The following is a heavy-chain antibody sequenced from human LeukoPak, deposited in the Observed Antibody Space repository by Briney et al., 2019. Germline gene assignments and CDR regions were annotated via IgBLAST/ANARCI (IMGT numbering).Heavy chain of an antibody. CDR3: TRGAVAFSSTIMKFDY. CDR1: GFTFSSYA. Sequence: GGSLRLSCAASGFTFSSYAMSWVRQAPGKGLEWVSGISGSGDSTYYADSVKGPLTISRDNSKNMLYLQMHSVRAEDTALYYCTRGAVAFSSTIMKFDYWGQGTLVTVSS. V-gene: IGHV3-23*01. CDR2: ISGSGDST. D-gene: IGHD6-19*01. J-gene: IGHJ4*02.